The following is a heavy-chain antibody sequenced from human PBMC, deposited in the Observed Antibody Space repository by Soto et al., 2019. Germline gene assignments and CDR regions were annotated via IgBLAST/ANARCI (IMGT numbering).Heavy chain of an antibody. CDR3: ARQSSSSSIMNKYYYYYYGMDV. CDR1: GYSFTSYW. Sequence: GESLKISCKGSGYSFTSYWIGWVRQMPGKGLEWMGIIYPGDSDTRYSPSFQGQVTISADKSISTAYMQWSSLKASDTAMYYCARQSSSSSIMNKYYYYYYGMDVWGQGTTVTVSS. V-gene: IGHV5-51*01. D-gene: IGHD6-6*01. J-gene: IGHJ6*02. CDR2: IYPGDSDT.